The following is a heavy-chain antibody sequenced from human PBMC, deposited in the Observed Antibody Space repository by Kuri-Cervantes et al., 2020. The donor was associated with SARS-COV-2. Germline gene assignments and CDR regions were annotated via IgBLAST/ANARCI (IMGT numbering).Heavy chain of an antibody. CDR3: ARVFISGSHTGCLDY. V-gene: IGHV4-59*01. CDR1: GGSFSGYF. J-gene: IGHJ4*02. D-gene: IGHD3-10*01. CDR2: IYYSGST. Sequence: SQTLSLTCAVYGGSFSGYFWSWIRQPPGEGLEWIGYIYYSGSTNYNPSLKSRITISVDTSKNQFFLKLSTVTAADTSVYYCARVFISGSHTGCLDYWGQGTLVTVS.